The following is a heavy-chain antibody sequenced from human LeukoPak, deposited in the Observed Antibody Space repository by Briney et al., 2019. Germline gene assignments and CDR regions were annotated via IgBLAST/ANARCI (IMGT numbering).Heavy chain of an antibody. J-gene: IGHJ6*03. V-gene: IGHV1-46*03. Sequence: ASVKVSCKASGYTFTSYYLHWVRQAPGQGLEWMGIINPSGGSTSYAYKFQGRVTMTRDTSTSTVYMELSSLRSEDTAVYYCARGREMATIPGVYYYYMDVWGKGTTVTVSS. CDR3: ARGREMATIPGVYYYYMDV. D-gene: IGHD5-24*01. CDR1: GYTFTSYY. CDR2: INPSGGST.